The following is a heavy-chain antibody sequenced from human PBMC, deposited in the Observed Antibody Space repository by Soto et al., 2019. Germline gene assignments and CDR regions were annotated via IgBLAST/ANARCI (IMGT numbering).Heavy chain of an antibody. CDR1: GGSISSNSYY. J-gene: IGHJ4*01. V-gene: IGHV4-39*01. CDR3: ARQGSYSYDTTGYDIDY. CDR2: IYYSGST. Sequence: SETLSLTCTVSGGSISSNSYYWGWIRQPPGKGLDWIGSIYYSGSTYYNPSLNSRVTISVDTSKNQFTLKLSSVTAADTAVYYCARQGSYSYDTTGYDIDYWGQRTLVTVSS. D-gene: IGHD3-22*01.